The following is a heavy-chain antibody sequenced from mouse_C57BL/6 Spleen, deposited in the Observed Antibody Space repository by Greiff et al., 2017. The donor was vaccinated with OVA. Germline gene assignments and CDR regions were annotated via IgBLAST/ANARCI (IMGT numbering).Heavy chain of an antibody. CDR1: GYTFTSYG. V-gene: IGHV1-81*01. D-gene: IGHD1-1*01. Sequence: VQVVESGAELARPGASVKLSCKASGYTFTSYGISWVKQRTGQGLEWIGEIYPRSGNTYYNEKFKGKATLTADKSSSTAYMELRSLTSEDAAVYFCARSGEIYYYGSPFAYWGQGTLVTVSA. J-gene: IGHJ3*01. CDR2: IYPRSGNT. CDR3: ARSGEIYYYGSPFAY.